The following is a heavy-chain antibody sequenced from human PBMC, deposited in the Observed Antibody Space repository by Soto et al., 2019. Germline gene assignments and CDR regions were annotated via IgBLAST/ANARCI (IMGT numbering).Heavy chain of an antibody. CDR2: ISSSSSYI. D-gene: IGHD3-9*01. CDR1: GFTFSSYS. CDR3: ARSGLTGAGRGYYYYYGMDV. V-gene: IGHV3-21*01. J-gene: IGHJ6*02. Sequence: GGSLRLSCAASGFTFSSYSMNWVRQAPGKGLEWVSSISSSSSYIYYADSVKGRFTISRDNAKNSLYLQMNSLRAEDTAVYYCARSGLTGAGRGYYYYYGMDVWGQGTTVTVSS.